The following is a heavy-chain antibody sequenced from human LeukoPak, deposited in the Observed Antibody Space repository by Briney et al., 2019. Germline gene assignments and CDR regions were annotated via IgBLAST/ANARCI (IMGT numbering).Heavy chain of an antibody. V-gene: IGHV3-74*01. CDR3: ARSNSRWAFDI. Sequence: GGSLRLSCAASGFTFSSYWMHWVRQAPGKGLVWVSRINSDGSSTSYADSVKGRFTISRDNAKNTLYLQMNSLRAEDTAVYYCARSNSRWAFDIWGQGTMVTVSS. J-gene: IGHJ3*02. CDR1: GFTFSSYW. D-gene: IGHD4-23*01. CDR2: INSDGSST.